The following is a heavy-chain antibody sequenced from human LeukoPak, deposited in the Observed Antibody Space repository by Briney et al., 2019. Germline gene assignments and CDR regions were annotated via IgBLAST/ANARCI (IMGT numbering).Heavy chain of an antibody. J-gene: IGHJ4*02. V-gene: IGHV1-2*02. CDR2: LNPSSGGS. Sequence: ASVTVSYKASGYSFTDYYIHWVRQAPGQGLEWMGWLNPSSGGSHYAQKFQVRVTMTRDTSISTAYMELSRLTSDDTAVYYCARGTPADYWGQGTLLTVSS. CDR3: ARGTPADY. D-gene: IGHD4-23*01. CDR1: GYSFTDYY.